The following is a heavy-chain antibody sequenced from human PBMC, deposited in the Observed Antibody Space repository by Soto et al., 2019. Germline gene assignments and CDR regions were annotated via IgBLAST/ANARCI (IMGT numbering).Heavy chain of an antibody. J-gene: IGHJ4*02. CDR2: GYYTGST. CDR1: SDSISTFY. D-gene: IGHD3-22*01. Sequence: SETLSLTCTVSSDSISTFYWGWMRQSPGKELEWIGYGYYTGSTNYNPSLKSRVTISVDRSKNQFSLKLTSANAADTAVYYCARGRTVRNYADDSSDYFYFFDYWGQGTQVTVSS. V-gene: IGHV4-59*01. CDR3: ARGRTVRNYADDSSDYFYFFDY.